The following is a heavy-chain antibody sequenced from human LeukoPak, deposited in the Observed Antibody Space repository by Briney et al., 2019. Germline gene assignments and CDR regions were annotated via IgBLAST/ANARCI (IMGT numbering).Heavy chain of an antibody. J-gene: IGHJ4*02. CDR3: ARHWSSSSGYRP. V-gene: IGHV4-59*08. CDR2: VSYSGST. CDR1: GGSITNYY. D-gene: IGHD2-2*02. Sequence: SETLSPTCTASGGSITNYYWSWIRQPPGKGLEWLGYVSYSGSTTYNPSLKSRVTISVDTSKNQFSLNLTSVTAADTAVYYCARHWSSSSGYRPWGQGTLVTVSS.